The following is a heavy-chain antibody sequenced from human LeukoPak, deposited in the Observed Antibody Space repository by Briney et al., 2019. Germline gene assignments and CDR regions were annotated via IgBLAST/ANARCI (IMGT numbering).Heavy chain of an antibody. D-gene: IGHD5-12*01. CDR3: AKEIFSGLLYIDY. V-gene: IGHV3-23*01. J-gene: IGHJ4*02. Sequence: GGSLRLSCAASGFTFSSSSISWVRWAPGKGLEWVSAITDAVGSTHYADSVKGRFTISSDNSKNTVYLQMNSLRPEDMAVYYCAKEIFSGLLYIDYWGQGTLVTVSS. CDR1: GFTFSSSS. CDR2: ITDAVGST.